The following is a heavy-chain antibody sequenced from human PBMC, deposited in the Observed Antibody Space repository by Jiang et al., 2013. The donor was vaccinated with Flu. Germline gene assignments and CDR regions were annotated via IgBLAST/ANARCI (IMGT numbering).Heavy chain of an antibody. CDR3: ARVFEDDYGGNSGIQH. CDR2: INHSGST. Sequence: LLKPSETLSLTCAVYGGSFSGYYWSWIRQPPGKGLEWIGEINHSGSTNYNPSLKSRVTISVDTSKNQFSLKLSSVTAADTAVYYCARVFEDDYGGNSGIQHWGQGTLVTVSS. V-gene: IGHV4-34*01. J-gene: IGHJ1*01. D-gene: IGHD4-23*01. CDR1: GGSFSGYY.